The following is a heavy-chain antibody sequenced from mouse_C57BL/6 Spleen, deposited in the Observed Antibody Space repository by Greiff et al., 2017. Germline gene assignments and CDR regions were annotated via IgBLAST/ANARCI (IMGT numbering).Heavy chain of an antibody. CDR1: GYSFTDYN. Sequence: EVKLMESGPELVKPGASVKISCKASGYSFTDYNMNWVKQSNGKSLEWIGVINPNYGTTSYNQKFKGKATLTVDQSSSTAYMQLNSLTSEDSAVYYCARSPYGSSPAGFAYWGQGTLVTVSA. V-gene: IGHV1-39*01. J-gene: IGHJ3*01. D-gene: IGHD1-1*01. CDR3: ARSPYGSSPAGFAY. CDR2: INPNYGTT.